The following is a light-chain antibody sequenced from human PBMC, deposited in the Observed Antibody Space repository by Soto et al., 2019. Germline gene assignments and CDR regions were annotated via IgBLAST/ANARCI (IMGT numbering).Light chain of an antibody. Sequence: SVLTQPPSVSAAPGQKVTISCSGSGSNIGENYVSWYQQLPGTAPKLLIYDTNKRPSGIPDRFSGSKSGTSATLGITGLQTGDEADYYCATWDSSLSGFVFGSGTKVTVL. CDR3: ATWDSSLSGFV. CDR2: DTN. V-gene: IGLV1-51*01. CDR1: GSNIGENY. J-gene: IGLJ1*01.